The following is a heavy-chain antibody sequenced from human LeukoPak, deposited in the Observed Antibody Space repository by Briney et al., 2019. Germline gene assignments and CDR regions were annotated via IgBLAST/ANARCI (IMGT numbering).Heavy chain of an antibody. CDR1: GYTFTSYG. V-gene: IGHV1-18*01. CDR2: ISAYNGNT. D-gene: IGHD6-6*01. J-gene: IGHJ4*02. CDR3: AGGITIAARVAAGY. Sequence: ASVKVSCKASGYTFTSYGISWVRQAPGQGLEWMGWISAYNGNTNYAQKLQGRVTMTTDTSTSTAYMELSRLRSDDTAVYYCAGGITIAARVAAGYWGQGTLVTVSS.